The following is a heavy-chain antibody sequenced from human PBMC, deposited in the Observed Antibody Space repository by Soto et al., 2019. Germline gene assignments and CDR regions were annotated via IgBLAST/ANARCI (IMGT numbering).Heavy chain of an antibody. CDR3: ASTYSYGYYFDY. CDR2: IIPILGIA. D-gene: IGHD5-18*01. Sequence: QVQLVQSGAEVKKPGSSVKVSCKASGGTFSSYTISWVRQAPGQGRECMGRIIPILGIANYAQKFQGRVTITADKSTSTAYMELRSLRSEDTAVYYCASTYSYGYYFDYWGQATLVTVSS. V-gene: IGHV1-69*02. CDR1: GGTFSSYT. J-gene: IGHJ4*02.